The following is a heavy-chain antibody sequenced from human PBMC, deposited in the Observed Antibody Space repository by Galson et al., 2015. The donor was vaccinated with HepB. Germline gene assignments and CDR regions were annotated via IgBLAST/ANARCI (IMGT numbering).Heavy chain of an antibody. Sequence: SVKVSCKASGYTFTSYAISWVRQAPGQGLEWMGGIIPIFGTANYAQKFQGRVTITADESTSTAYMELSSLRSEDTAVYYCARGARAGPYDSTDWYFDLWGRGTLVTVSS. CDR1: GYTFTSYA. D-gene: IGHD3-22*01. V-gene: IGHV1-69*13. J-gene: IGHJ2*01. CDR2: IIPIFGTA. CDR3: ARGARAGPYDSTDWYFDL.